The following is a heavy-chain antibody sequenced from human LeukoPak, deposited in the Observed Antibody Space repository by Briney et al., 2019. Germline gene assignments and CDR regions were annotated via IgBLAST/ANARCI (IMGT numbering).Heavy chain of an antibody. J-gene: IGHJ5*02. CDR1: GFTFSSYA. CDR2: ISYDGSNK. D-gene: IGHD6-19*01. CDR3: AKADSSGPGRYWFDP. Sequence: GRSLRLSCAASGFTFSSYAMHWVRQAPGKGLEWVAVISYDGSNKYYADSVKGRFTISRDNSKNTLYLQMNSLRAEDTAVYYCAKADSSGPGRYWFDPWGQGTLVTVSS. V-gene: IGHV3-30-3*01.